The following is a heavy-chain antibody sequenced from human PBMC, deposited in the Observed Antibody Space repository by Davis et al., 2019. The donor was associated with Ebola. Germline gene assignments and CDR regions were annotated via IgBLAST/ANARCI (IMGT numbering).Heavy chain of an antibody. D-gene: IGHD3-16*02. J-gene: IGHJ1*01. Sequence: GESLKISCAASGFTFSSYWMSWVRQAPGKGLEWVANIKQDGSEKYYVDSVKGRFTISRDNAKNSLYLQMNSLRAEDTAVYYCASHGPYDYIWGSYRYGEYFQHWGQGTLVTVSS. CDR1: GFTFSSYW. CDR3: ASHGPYDYIWGSYRYGEYFQH. V-gene: IGHV3-7*01. CDR2: IKQDGSEK.